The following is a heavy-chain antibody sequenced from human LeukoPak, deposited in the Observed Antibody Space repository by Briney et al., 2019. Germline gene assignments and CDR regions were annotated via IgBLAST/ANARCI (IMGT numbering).Heavy chain of an antibody. CDR1: GGSISSYY. V-gene: IGHV4-59*01. CDR2: IYYSGST. Sequence: KPSETLSLTCTVSGGSISSYYWSWTRQPPGKGLQWIGYIYYSGSTNYHPSLKSRVTISVDTSKNQFSLKLSSVTAADTAVYYCARVSHAFDIWGQGTMVTVSS. CDR3: ARVSHAFDI. J-gene: IGHJ3*02.